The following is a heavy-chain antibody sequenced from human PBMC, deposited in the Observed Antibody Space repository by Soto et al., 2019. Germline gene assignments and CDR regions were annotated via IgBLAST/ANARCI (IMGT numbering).Heavy chain of an antibody. CDR3: AREGDCSSTSCYTSPYDY. Sequence: SETLSLTCAVYGGSFSGYYWSWIRQPPGKGLEWIGEINHSGSTNYNPSLKSRVTISVDTSKNQFSLKLSSVTAADTAVYYCAREGDCSSTSCYTSPYDYWGQGNLVT. V-gene: IGHV4-34*01. CDR2: INHSGST. D-gene: IGHD2-2*02. J-gene: IGHJ4*02. CDR1: GGSFSGYY.